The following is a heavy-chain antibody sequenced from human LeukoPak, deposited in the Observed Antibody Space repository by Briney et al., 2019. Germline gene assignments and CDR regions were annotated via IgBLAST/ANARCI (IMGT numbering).Heavy chain of an antibody. CDR3: ARLLDSSGDY. CDR2: IYYSGSS. Sequence: SETLSLTCTVSGGSISSSRYYWGWIRQPPGKGLEWIGSIYYSGSSFYNPSLKSRVTLSVDTSTNQFSLNLNPATAADTAVYYCARLLDSSGDYWGQGTLVTVSS. D-gene: IGHD3-22*01. CDR1: GGSISSSRYY. J-gene: IGHJ4*02. V-gene: IGHV4-39*01.